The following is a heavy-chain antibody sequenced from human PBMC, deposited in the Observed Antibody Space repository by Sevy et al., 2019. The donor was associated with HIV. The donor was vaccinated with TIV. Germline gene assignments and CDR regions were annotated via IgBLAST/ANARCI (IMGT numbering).Heavy chain of an antibody. Sequence: ASVKVSCKASGYTFTSYGISWVRQAPGQGLEWMGWISAYNGNTNYAQKLQGRVTMTTDTSTSTAYMKLRSLRSDDTAVYYCARAGHAVRGVKGWFDPWGQGTLVTVSS. J-gene: IGHJ5*02. CDR3: ARAGHAVRGVKGWFDP. D-gene: IGHD3-10*01. CDR2: ISAYNGNT. V-gene: IGHV1-18*01. CDR1: GYTFTSYG.